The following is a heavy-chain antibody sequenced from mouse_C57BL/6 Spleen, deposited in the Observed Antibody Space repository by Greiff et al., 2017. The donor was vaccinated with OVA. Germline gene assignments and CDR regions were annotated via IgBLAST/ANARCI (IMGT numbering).Heavy chain of an antibody. CDR3: AGKKQYYFDY. J-gene: IGHJ2*01. CDR2: INPNNGGT. V-gene: IGHV1-26*01. Sequence: EVQLQQSGPELVKPGASVKISCKASGYTFTDYYMNWVKQSHGKSLEWIGDINPNNGGTSYNQKFKGKATLTVDKSSSTAYMELRSLTSEDSAVYYCAGKKQYYFDYWGQGTTLTVSS. CDR1: GYTFTDYY.